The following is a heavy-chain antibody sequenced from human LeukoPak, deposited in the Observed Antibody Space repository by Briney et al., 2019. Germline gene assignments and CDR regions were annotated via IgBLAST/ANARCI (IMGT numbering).Heavy chain of an antibody. J-gene: IGHJ4*02. Sequence: GGSLRLSCAASGFTFSSYGMHWVRQAPGKGLEWVAFIRYDGSNKYYADSVKGRFTISRDNSKNTLYLQMNSLRAEDTAVYYCAKGGRDGYNLPFDYWGQGTLVTVSS. CDR3: AKGGRDGYNLPFDY. D-gene: IGHD5-24*01. V-gene: IGHV3-30*02. CDR1: GFTFSSYG. CDR2: IRYDGSNK.